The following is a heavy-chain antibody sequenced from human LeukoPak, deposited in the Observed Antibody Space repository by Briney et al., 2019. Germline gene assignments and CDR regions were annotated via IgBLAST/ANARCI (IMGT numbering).Heavy chain of an antibody. D-gene: IGHD5-24*01. J-gene: IGHJ4*02. CDR2: IHHRGNS. Sequence: PSETLSLTCAVSGYSITSGYYWAWIRQPPGKGLEFIGSIHHRGNSYYNPSLKSRVTISPDTSKNHLSLILTSVTAADTAVYYCARGRDGYNDWGQGTLVTVSS. CDR3: ARGRDGYND. V-gene: IGHV4-38-2*01. CDR1: GYSITSGYY.